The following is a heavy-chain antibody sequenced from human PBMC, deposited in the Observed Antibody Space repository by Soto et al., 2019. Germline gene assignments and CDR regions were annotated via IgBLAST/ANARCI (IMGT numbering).Heavy chain of an antibody. CDR2: IIPIFGTA. V-gene: IGHV1-69*13. D-gene: IGHD2-21*01. CDR3: AAVGGDGYNFGY. Sequence: SVKVSCKASGGTFSSYAISWVRQAPGQGLEWMGGIIPIFGTANYAQKFQGRVTITADESTSTAYMELSSLRSEDTAVYYCAAVGGDGYNFGYWGQGTLVTVSS. J-gene: IGHJ4*02. CDR1: GGTFSSYA.